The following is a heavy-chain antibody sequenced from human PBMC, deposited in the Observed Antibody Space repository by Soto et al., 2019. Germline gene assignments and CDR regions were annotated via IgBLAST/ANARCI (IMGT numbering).Heavy chain of an antibody. CDR1: GYTFTSYG. D-gene: IGHD3-22*01. V-gene: IGHV1-18*01. CDR3: ARDFPRYDSSGYYSYYFDY. J-gene: IGHJ4*02. Sequence: ASVKVSCKASGYTFTSYGISWVRQAPGQGLEWMGWISAYNGNTNYAQKLQGRVTMTTDTSTSTAYMELRSLRSDDTAVYYCARDFPRYDSSGYYSYYFDYRGQRTLVTVSS. CDR2: ISAYNGNT.